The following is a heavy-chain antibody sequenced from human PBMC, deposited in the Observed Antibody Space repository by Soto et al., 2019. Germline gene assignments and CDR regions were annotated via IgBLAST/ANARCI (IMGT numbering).Heavy chain of an antibody. J-gene: IGHJ4*02. CDR1: GFTFSSYW. D-gene: IGHD2-2*01. Sequence: PSETLRLSCAASGFTFSSYWMHWVRQAPGKGPEWVSSIDSSGRYIYYADSVQGRFTISRDNAKNSLYLQMNSLRVEDTALYFCARDEAAGSSTSNWGQGTLVNVSS. CDR2: IDSSGRYI. V-gene: IGHV3-21*01. CDR3: ARDEAAGSSTSN.